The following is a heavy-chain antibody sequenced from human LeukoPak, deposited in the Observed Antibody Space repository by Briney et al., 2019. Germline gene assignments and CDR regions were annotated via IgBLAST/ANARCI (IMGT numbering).Heavy chain of an antibody. CDR1: GFTFSSYW. V-gene: IGHV3-7*01. Sequence: GGSLRLSCAASGFTFSSYWMSWVRQSPGKGLEWVANIKPDGSEKYFMDSVKGRFTISRDNAKNALYLEMNSLRAEDTAEYFCARERMYSGSGSTYPYYDYWGQGTLVTVPS. CDR2: IKPDGSEK. CDR3: ARERMYSGSGSTYPYYDY. J-gene: IGHJ4*02. D-gene: IGHD3-10*01.